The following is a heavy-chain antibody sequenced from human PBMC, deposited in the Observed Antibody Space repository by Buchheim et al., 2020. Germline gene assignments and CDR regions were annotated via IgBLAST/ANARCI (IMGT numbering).Heavy chain of an antibody. CDR3: ARSITDPLGHFYGMDV. J-gene: IGHJ6*02. Sequence: QVQLQESGPGLVKPSQTLSLTCTVSGGSISSGDYYWNWIRQPPGKGLEWIGHIYNSGITYYNPSLKSRLTVSVDTSKNQFSLRVSSVTAADTAVYFCARSITDPLGHFYGMDVWGQGTT. CDR2: IYNSGIT. V-gene: IGHV4-30-4*01. D-gene: IGHD3-3*01. CDR1: GGSISSGDYY.